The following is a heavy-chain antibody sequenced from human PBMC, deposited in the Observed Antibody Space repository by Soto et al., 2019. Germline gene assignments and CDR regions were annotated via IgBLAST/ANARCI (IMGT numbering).Heavy chain of an antibody. J-gene: IGHJ4*02. CDR3: ARYSSTFEYYFDY. Sequence: SETLSLTCTISGGSISVYYWSWIRQPPGQALEWIGYIYDSGSPYYNPSLRSRVIISADTSKNQISLKLTSATAADTAVYYCARYSSTFEYYFDYWGQGTLVTVSS. CDR2: IYDSGSP. CDR1: GGSISVYY. V-gene: IGHV4-59*01. D-gene: IGHD6-13*01.